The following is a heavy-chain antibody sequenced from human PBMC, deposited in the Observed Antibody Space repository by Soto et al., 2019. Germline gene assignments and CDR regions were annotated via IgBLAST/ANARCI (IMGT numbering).Heavy chain of an antibody. CDR2: IYYSGST. D-gene: IGHD1-26*01. V-gene: IGHV4-61*01. J-gene: IGHJ5*02. Sequence: QVQLQESGPGLVKPSETLSLTCTVTGGSVSSGSYYWSWIRQPPGKGLEWIGYIYYSGSTNYNPSLKSRVTISVDTSKNPFALKLSSVTAADTAVYYCARSAYNSGSYAVYWFDPWGQGTLVTVSS. CDR3: ARSAYNSGSYAVYWFDP. CDR1: GGSVSSGSYY.